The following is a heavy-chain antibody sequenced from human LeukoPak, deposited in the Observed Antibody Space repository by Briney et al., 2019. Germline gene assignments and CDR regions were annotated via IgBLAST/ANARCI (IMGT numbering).Heavy chain of an antibody. Sequence: SETLSLTCGVHGGSFNDYSWTWIRQFPGKGLEWIGDINHSGSTTYNPSLKSRFTMSVDASKNQFSLRLSSVTAADTAVYYCARLGLYTSSWYRYYYFDYWGQGTLVTVSS. CDR3: ARLGLYTSSWYRYYYFDY. V-gene: IGHV4-34*01. CDR2: INHSGST. CDR1: GGSFNDYS. J-gene: IGHJ4*02. D-gene: IGHD6-13*01.